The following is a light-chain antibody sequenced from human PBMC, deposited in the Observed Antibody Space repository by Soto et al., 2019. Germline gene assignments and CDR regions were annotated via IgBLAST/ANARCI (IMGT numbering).Light chain of an antibody. V-gene: IGLV2-23*01. CDR1: SSDIGGYNL. J-gene: IGLJ2*01. CDR3: CSYAGSNHLV. Sequence: QSALTQPASVSGSPGQSITIACTGTSSDIGGYNLVSWYQQHPGKAPKLLIYKGSKRPSGVSYRFSGSKSGNTASLTIFGLQAEDEADYFCCSYAGSNHLVFGGGTKLTVL. CDR2: KGS.